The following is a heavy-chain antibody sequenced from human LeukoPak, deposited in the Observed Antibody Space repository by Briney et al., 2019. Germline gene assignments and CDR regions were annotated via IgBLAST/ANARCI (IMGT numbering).Heavy chain of an antibody. CDR1: GYTFTSYD. V-gene: IGHV1-8*01. CDR3: ARIYYDSSGYSPYDY. J-gene: IGHJ4*02. D-gene: IGHD3-22*01. Sequence: ASVKVSCKASGYTFTSYDFNWVRQATGQRPEWMGWMSPNSGDTGYAQKFQDRVTMTRNTSIGTAYMELSSPRSDDTAVYYCARIYYDSSGYSPYDYWGQGTLVTVSS. CDR2: MSPNSGDT.